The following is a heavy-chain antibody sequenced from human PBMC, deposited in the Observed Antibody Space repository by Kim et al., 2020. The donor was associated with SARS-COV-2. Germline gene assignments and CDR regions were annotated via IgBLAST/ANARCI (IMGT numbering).Heavy chain of an antibody. CDR1: GFTFDDYA. Sequence: GGSLRLSCAASGFTFDDYAIHWVRQAPGKGLEWVSGISWNSGSIGYADSVKGRFTISRDNAKNSLYLQMNSLRAEDTALYYCAKGSGYSYGYYGMDVWGQGTTVTVSS. CDR2: ISWNSGSI. V-gene: IGHV3-9*01. D-gene: IGHD5-18*01. CDR3: AKGSGYSYGYYGMDV. J-gene: IGHJ6*02.